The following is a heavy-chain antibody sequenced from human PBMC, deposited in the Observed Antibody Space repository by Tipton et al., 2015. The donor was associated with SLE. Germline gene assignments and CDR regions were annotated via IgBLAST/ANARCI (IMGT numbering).Heavy chain of an antibody. V-gene: IGHV1-18*01. D-gene: IGHD1-7*01. CDR3: ARQELNQLELKGYYYYMDV. CDR1: GYTFTSYG. CDR2: ISAYNGNT. J-gene: IGHJ6*03. Sequence: QSGPEVKKPGASVKVSCKASGYTFTSYGISWVRQAPGQGLEWMGWISAYNGNTNYAQKLQGRVTMTTDTSTSTAYMELRSLRSDNTAVYYCARQELNQLELKGYYYYMDVRGKGTTVTVSS.